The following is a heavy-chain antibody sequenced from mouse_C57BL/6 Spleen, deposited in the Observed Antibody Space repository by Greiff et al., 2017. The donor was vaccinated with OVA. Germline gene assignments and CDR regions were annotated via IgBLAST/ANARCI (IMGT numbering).Heavy chain of an antibody. CDR3: ARNDYDGGFAY. Sequence: VQLKESGPELVKPGASVKISCKASGYAFSSSWMNWVKQRPGKGLEWIGRIYPGDGDTNYNGKFKGKATLTADKSSSTAYMQLSSLTSEDSAVYFCARNDYDGGFAYWGQGTLVTVSA. V-gene: IGHV1-82*01. J-gene: IGHJ3*01. D-gene: IGHD2-4*01. CDR2: IYPGDGDT. CDR1: GYAFSSSW.